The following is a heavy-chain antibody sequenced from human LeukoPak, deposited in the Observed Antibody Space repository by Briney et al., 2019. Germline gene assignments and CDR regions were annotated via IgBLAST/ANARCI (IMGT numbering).Heavy chain of an antibody. D-gene: IGHD5-18*01. CDR3: ARLDVYTARVSAGGDCDY. CDR1: GYSVTSYW. CDR2: IDPSDSYT. V-gene: IGHV5-10-1*01. Sequence: GESLKISCKSSGYSVTSYWISWVRQMPGTGLEWMGRIDPSDSYTNYSPSFQGHVTISADKSITTAYLQWSSLKASDTAMYYCARLDVYTARVSAGGDCDYWGQGTLVTVSS. J-gene: IGHJ4*02.